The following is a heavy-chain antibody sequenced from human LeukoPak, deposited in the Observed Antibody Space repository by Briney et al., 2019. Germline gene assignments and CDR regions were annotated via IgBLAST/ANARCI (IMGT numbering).Heavy chain of an antibody. V-gene: IGHV3-21*04. D-gene: IGHD2-2*01. CDR1: GFTFSSYS. CDR3: AKGARGVVVPAVNDY. CDR2: FTSGSRSI. Sequence: GGSLRLSCAASGFTFSSYSMTWVRQAPGKGLEWVSSFTSGSRSIYYADSVKGRFTISRGNSKNTLYLQMNSLRAEDTAVYYCAKGARGVVVPAVNDYWGQGTLVTVSS. J-gene: IGHJ4*02.